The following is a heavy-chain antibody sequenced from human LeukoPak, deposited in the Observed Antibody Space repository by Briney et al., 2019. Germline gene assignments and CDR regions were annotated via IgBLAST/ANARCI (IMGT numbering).Heavy chain of an antibody. J-gene: IGHJ6*02. CDR2: INHSGST. CDR1: GGSFSGYY. D-gene: IGHD3-9*01. Sequence: SETLSLTCAVYGGSFSGYYWTWIRQPPGKGLEWIGEINHSGSTNYNPSLKSRVTISVDTSKNQFSLKLSSVTAADTAVYYCATPYYDILTGDYRYYGMDVWGQGTTVTVSS. V-gene: IGHV4-34*01. CDR3: ATPYYDILTGDYRYYGMDV.